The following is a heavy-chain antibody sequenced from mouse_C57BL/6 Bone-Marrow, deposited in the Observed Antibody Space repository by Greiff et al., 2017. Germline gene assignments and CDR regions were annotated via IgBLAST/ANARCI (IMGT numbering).Heavy chain of an antibody. CDR2: ISSGGSYT. Sequence: EVKVVESGGDLVKPGGSLKLSCAASGFTFSSYGMSWVRQTPDKRLEWVATISSGGSYTYYPDSVKGRFTISRDNAKNTLYLQMSSLKSEDTAMYYCARHRDYGAMDYWGQGTSVTVSS. D-gene: IGHD1-1*02. J-gene: IGHJ4*01. CDR1: GFTFSSYG. V-gene: IGHV5-6*01. CDR3: ARHRDYGAMDY.